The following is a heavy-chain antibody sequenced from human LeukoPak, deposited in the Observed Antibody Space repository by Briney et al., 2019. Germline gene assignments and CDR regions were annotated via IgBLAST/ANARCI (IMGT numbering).Heavy chain of an antibody. D-gene: IGHD1-7*01. CDR3: AKDERNWNYNLASQTYD. J-gene: IGHJ4*02. CDR2: ISGSGVST. Sequence: GGSLRLSCTASGFTFSSYAMSWVRQAPGKGLEWVSAISGSGVSTYYADSVKGRFTISRDNSKNTLYLQMNSLRAEDTAVYYCAKDERNWNYNLASQTYDWGQGTLVTVSS. CDR1: GFTFSSYA. V-gene: IGHV3-23*01.